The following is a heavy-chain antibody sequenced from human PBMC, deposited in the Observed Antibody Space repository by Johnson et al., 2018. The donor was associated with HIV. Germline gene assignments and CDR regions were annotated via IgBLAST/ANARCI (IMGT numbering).Heavy chain of an antibody. CDR1: GFTFCSYG. V-gene: IGHV3-30*02. CDR3: TTDEYSGYGGAFDI. J-gene: IGHJ3*02. CDR2: IRYDGSNK. D-gene: IGHD5-12*01. Sequence: QVLLVESGGGVVQPGGSLRLSCAASGFTFCSYGMHWVRQAPGKGLEWVAFIRYDGSNKYYVDSVKGRFTISRDNSKNTLYLQMNSLKTEDTAVYYCTTDEYSGYGGAFDIWGQGTMVTVSS.